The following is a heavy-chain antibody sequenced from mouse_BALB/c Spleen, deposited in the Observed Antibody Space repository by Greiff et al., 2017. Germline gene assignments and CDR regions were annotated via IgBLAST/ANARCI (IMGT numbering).Heavy chain of an antibody. V-gene: IGHV14-3*02. CDR3: AITTRFAY. Sequence: VQLQQSGAELVKPGASVKLSCTASGFNFNDTYMHWVKQRPEQGLEWIGRIDPANGNTKYDPKFQGKATITADTSSNTAYLQLSSLTSEDTAVYYCAITTRFAYWGQGTLVTVSA. J-gene: IGHJ3*01. CDR2: IDPANGNT. CDR1: GFNFNDTY. D-gene: IGHD1-1*01.